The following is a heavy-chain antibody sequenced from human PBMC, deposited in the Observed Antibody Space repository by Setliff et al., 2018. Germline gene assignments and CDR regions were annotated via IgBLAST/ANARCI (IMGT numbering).Heavy chain of an antibody. D-gene: IGHD2-21*02. J-gene: IGHJ1*01. CDR3: AGATGVTYTWYFEH. CDR1: GGSISSYY. V-gene: IGHV4-4*07. CDR2: IYTSGAT. Sequence: SETLSLTCTVSGGSISSYYWNWIRQPAGKGLEWIGRIYTSGATNYSPPVRGRVTISVDHLKNQVSLNLKSVTAADTAVYFCAGATGVTYTWYFEHWGQGSLVTVSS.